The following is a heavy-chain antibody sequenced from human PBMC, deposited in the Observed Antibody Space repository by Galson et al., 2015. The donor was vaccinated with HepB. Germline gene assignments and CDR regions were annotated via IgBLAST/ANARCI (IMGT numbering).Heavy chain of an antibody. J-gene: IGHJ4*02. CDR2: IRGSDSST. CDR3: ATGVCEGFNY. Sequence: SLRLSCAASGLTLRSSAMRWVRQAPGKGLEWVSAIRGSDSSTYYADSVKGRFTISRDDSKNTLYLQMNSLRADDTAVYYCATGVCEGFNYWGQGTLVTVSS. V-gene: IGHV3-23*01. CDR1: GLTLRSSA. D-gene: IGHD2-8*01.